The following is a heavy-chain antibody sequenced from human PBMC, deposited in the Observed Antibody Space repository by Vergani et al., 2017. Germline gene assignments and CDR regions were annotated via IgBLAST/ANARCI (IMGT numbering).Heavy chain of an antibody. CDR3: AREERSNTSPFVGD. V-gene: IGHV3-23*04. CDR2: ISARYPST. CDR1: GFTFSACP. D-gene: IGHD2/OR15-2a*01. J-gene: IGHJ4*02. Sequence: EVQLVESGGGLVKRGGSLRLSCAASGFTFSACPMTWVRQAPGKGLEWVSAISARYPSTYYADSVKGRFTISRDNSKNTVYLQMNSLKAEDRATYYCAREERSNTSPFVGDWGQGTLVTV.